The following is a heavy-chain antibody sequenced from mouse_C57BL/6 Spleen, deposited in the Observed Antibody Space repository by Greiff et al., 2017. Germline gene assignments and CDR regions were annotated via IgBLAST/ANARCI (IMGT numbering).Heavy chain of an antibody. Sequence: QVQLQQPGAELVKPGASVKLSCKASGYTFTSYWMHWVKQRPGQGLAWIGMIHPNSGSTNYNEKFKSKATLTVDKSSSTAYMQLSSLTSEDSAVYYCARSHDGYYDYYAMDYWGQGTSVTVSS. CDR2: IHPNSGST. V-gene: IGHV1-64*01. J-gene: IGHJ4*01. CDR3: ARSHDGYYDYYAMDY. D-gene: IGHD2-3*01. CDR1: GYTFTSYW.